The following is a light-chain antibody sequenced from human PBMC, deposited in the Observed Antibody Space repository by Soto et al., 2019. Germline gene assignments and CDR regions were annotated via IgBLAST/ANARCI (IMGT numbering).Light chain of an antibody. V-gene: IGLV1-44*01. CDR1: SSNIGSNT. CDR2: NDN. Sequence: QSVLTQPPSASGTPGQRVTISCSGSSSNIGSNTVNWYQQLPGTAPQLLIYNDNQRPSGVPARFSASKSGTSASLAISVLQSGDEADYYCATWDDSLNGGVFGGGTKLTVL. CDR3: ATWDDSLNGGV. J-gene: IGLJ3*02.